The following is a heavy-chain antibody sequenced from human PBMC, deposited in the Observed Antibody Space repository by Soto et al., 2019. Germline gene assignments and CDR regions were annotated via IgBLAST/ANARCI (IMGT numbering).Heavy chain of an antibody. V-gene: IGHV1-3*01. CDR3: ARSGYSSGWYHWYFDF. J-gene: IGHJ2*01. CDR2: INAGNGNT. D-gene: IGHD6-19*01. CDR1: GYTFSNYG. Sequence: ASVKVSCKTSGYTFSNYGIHWVRQAPGQRLEWMGWINAGNGNTKYSEKFQGRVTITRDTSASTAYMELSSLRSEDTAVYYCARSGYSSGWYHWYFDFWGRGTLVTVSS.